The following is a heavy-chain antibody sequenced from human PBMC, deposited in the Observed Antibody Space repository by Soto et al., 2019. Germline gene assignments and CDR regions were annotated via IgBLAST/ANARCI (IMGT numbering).Heavy chain of an antibody. CDR1: GGSISSSSYY. D-gene: IGHD3-22*01. J-gene: IGHJ4*02. CDR3: EVISYYFDY. V-gene: IGHV4-39*01. Sequence: SETLSLTCTVSGGSISSSSYYWGWIRQPPGKGLEWIGSIYYSGSTYYNPSLKSRVTISVDTSKNQFSLKLSSVTAADTAVYYCEVISYYFDYWGQGTLVTVSS. CDR2: IYYSGST.